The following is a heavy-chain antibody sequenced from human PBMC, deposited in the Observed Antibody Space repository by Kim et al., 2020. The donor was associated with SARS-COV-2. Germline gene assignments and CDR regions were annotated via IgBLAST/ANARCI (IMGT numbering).Heavy chain of an antibody. D-gene: IGHD3-10*01. CDR2: ISYDGSEK. V-gene: IGHV3-30*04. CDR3: ARDRRMYYYGSGTDY. Sequence: GGSLRLSCAASGFTFSVYGMHWVRQAPGKGLVWVAIISYDGSEKYYADSVKGRFTISRDNSRNTLYLQMNSLRADDTAVFYCARDRRMYYYGSGTDYWGQGTLVTVSS. J-gene: IGHJ4*02. CDR1: GFTFSVYG.